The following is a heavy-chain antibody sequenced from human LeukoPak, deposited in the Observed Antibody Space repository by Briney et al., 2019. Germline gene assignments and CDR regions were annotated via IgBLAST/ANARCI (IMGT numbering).Heavy chain of an antibody. D-gene: IGHD3-10*01. CDR3: ARTSWFGSYYFDY. CDR2: INHSGST. V-gene: IGHV4-34*01. CDR1: GGSFSGYY. Sequence: PSETLCLTCAVYGGSFSGYYWSWFRNPPGKGLEWIGEINHSGSTNYNPSLKSRVTISVDTSKNQFSLKLSSVTAADTAVYYCARTSWFGSYYFDYWGQGTLVTVSS. J-gene: IGHJ4*02.